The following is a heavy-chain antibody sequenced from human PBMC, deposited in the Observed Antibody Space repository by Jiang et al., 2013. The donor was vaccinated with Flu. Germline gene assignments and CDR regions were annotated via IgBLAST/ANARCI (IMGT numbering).Heavy chain of an antibody. CDR2: ISAYNGNT. CDR3: ARETYDILTGYYRSGYYFDY. J-gene: IGHJ4*02. D-gene: IGHD3-9*01. V-gene: IGHV1-18*01. CDR1: GYTFTSYG. Sequence: QLVESGAEVKKPGASVKVSCKASGYTFTSYGISWVRQAPGQGLEWMGWISAYNGNTNYAQKLQGRVTMTTDTSTSTAYMELSSLRSEDTAVYYCARETYDILTGYYRSGYYFDYWGQGTLVTVSS.